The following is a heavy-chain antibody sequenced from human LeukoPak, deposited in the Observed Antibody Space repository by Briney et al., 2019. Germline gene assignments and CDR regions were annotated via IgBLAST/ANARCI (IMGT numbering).Heavy chain of an antibody. J-gene: IGHJ4*02. D-gene: IGHD1-26*01. CDR1: GFTFSTYN. CDR2: ISSGSRII. V-gene: IGHV3-48*02. Sequence: GGSLRLSCAASGFTFSTYNMNWVRQAPGKGLEWVSFISSGSRIIYYADSVKGRFTVSRDNAKNSLYLQMNSLRDEDTAVYYCARNPAGIGDYWGQGALVTVSS. CDR3: ARNPAGIGDY.